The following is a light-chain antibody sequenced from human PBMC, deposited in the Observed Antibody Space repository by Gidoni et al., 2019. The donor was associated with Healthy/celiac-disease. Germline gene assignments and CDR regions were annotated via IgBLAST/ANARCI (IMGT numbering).Light chain of an antibody. CDR3: QQSYSTRWT. J-gene: IGKJ1*01. V-gene: IGKV1-39*01. CDR1: QSISSY. Sequence: DIQMTQSPSSLSASVGDRVTIPCRASQSISSYLNWYQQKPGKAPKLLIYAASSLQSGVPSRFSGSGSGTDFTLTISSLQPEDFATHYCQQSYSTRWTFGQGTKVEIK. CDR2: AAS.